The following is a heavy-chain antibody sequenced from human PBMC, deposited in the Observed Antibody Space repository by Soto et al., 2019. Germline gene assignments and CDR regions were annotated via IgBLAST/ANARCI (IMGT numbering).Heavy chain of an antibody. CDR2: ISYDGSNK. V-gene: IGHV3-30-3*01. Sequence: QVPLVESGGGVVQPGRSLRLSCAASGFTFSSYAMHWVRQAPGKGLEWVAVISYDGSNKYYADSVKGRFTISRDNSKNTLYLQMNSLRAEDTAVYYCARDRLSRLVTAPLDWGQGTLVTVSS. J-gene: IGHJ4*02. CDR1: GFTFSSYA. CDR3: ARDRLSRLVTAPLD. D-gene: IGHD2-21*02.